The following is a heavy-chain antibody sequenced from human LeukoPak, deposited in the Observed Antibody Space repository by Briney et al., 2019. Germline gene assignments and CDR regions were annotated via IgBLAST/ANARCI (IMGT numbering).Heavy chain of an antibody. J-gene: IGHJ4*02. CDR2: IIPIFGTA. CDR3: AREEDSNWGSY. CDR1: GGTFSSYG. V-gene: IGHV1-69*05. Sequence: SVKVSCKASGGTFSSYGISWVRQAPGQGLEWMGRIIPIFGTANYAQKFQGRVTITTDESTSTAYMELSSLRSEDTAVYYCAREEDSNWGSYWGQGTLATVSS. D-gene: IGHD7-27*01.